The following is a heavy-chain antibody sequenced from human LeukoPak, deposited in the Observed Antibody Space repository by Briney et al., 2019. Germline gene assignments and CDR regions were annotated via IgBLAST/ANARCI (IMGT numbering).Heavy chain of an antibody. D-gene: IGHD2-2*01. V-gene: IGHV4-61*02. CDR2: IYTSGST. J-gene: IGHJ5*02. CDR3: ARGVVPAAPWAYNWFDP. Sequence: PSETLSLTCTVSGGSISSGSYYGSWIRQPAGKGLEWIGRIYTSGSTNYNPSLKSRVTISVDTSKNQFSLKLSSVTAADTAVYYCARGVVPAAPWAYNWFDPWGQGTLVTVSS. CDR1: GGSISSGSYY.